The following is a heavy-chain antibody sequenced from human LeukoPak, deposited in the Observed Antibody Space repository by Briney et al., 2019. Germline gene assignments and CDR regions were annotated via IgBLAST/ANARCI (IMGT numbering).Heavy chain of an antibody. Sequence: GASVKVSCKASGYTFTGYYMHWVQQAPGQGLEWMGWINPNSGGTNYAQKFQGRVTMTRDTSISTAYMQLSRLRSDDTAVYYCARVNEWSYSNYGYHYFDYWGQGTLVTVSS. CDR2: INPNSGGT. D-gene: IGHD4-11*01. V-gene: IGHV1-2*02. J-gene: IGHJ4*02. CDR1: GYTFTGYY. CDR3: ARVNEWSYSNYGYHYFDY.